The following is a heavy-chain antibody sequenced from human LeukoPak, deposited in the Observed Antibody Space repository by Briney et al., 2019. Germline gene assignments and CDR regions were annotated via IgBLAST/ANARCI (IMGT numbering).Heavy chain of an antibody. CDR3: ARIMVRGVTHAFDI. CDR1: WFSLSTSGMC. V-gene: IGHV2-70*11. J-gene: IGHJ3*02. CDR2: IDWDDDK. D-gene: IGHD3-10*01. Sequence: SGPALVKPTQTLTLTCTFSWFSLSTSGMCVSWIRQPPGKALEGLARIDWDDDKYYSTALKTRLTISKDTSKNQVVLTMTNMDPVDTATYYCARIMVRGVTHAFDIWGQGTMVTVSS.